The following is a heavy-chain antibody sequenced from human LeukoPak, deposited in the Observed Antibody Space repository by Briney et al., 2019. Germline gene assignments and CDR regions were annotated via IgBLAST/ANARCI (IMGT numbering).Heavy chain of an antibody. V-gene: IGHV4-39*01. CDR2: IYYSGSS. CDR1: GDSISSSRYY. CDR3: ASAPTYQLLNIDY. J-gene: IGHJ4*02. Sequence: SETLSLTCTVSGDSISSSRYYWGWIRQPPGKGLEWIGSIYYSGSSSYNPSLQSRVTISVDTSKNLFSLKLSSVTAADTAVYYCASAPTYQLLNIDYWGQGTLVTVSS. D-gene: IGHD2-2*01.